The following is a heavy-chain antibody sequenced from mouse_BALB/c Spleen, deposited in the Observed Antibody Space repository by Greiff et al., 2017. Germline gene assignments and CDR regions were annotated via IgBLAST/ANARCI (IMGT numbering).Heavy chain of an antibody. V-gene: IGHV1-69*02. Sequence: QVQLQQPGAELVKPGAPVKLSCKASGYTFTSYWMNWVKQRPGRGLEWIGRIDPSDSETHYNQKFKDKATLTVDKSSSTAYIQLSSLTSEDSAVYYCAREGIYYGNYEGYWGQGTTLTVSS. CDR2: IDPSDSET. J-gene: IGHJ2*01. CDR3: AREGIYYGNYEGY. CDR1: GYTFTSYW. D-gene: IGHD2-1*01.